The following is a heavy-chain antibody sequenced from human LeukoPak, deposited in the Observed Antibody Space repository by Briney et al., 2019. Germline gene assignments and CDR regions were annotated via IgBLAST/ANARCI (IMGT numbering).Heavy chain of an antibody. CDR3: ARDPAYCGGDCYNDY. CDR2: IIPIFGTA. V-gene: IGHV1-69*01. CDR1: GGTFSSYA. J-gene: IGHJ4*02. D-gene: IGHD2-21*02. Sequence: SVKVSCKASGGTFSSYAISWVRQAPGQGLEWVGGIIPIFGTANYAQKFQGRVTITADESTSTAYMELSSLRSEDTAVYYCARDPAYCGGDCYNDYWGQGTLVTVSS.